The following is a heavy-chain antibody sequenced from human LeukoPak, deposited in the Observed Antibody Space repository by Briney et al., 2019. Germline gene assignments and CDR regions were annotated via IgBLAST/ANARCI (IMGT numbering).Heavy chain of an antibody. D-gene: IGHD3-9*01. Sequence: PSETLSLTCTVSGGSISSSTYYWGWIRQPPGKGLEWIGSMYYSSGNTYYNPSLKSRVTIPVDTSKNQFSLKLSSVTAADTAVYYCARVLRYFDWLTTYGWFDPWGQGTLVTVSS. V-gene: IGHV4-39*01. CDR3: ARVLRYFDWLTTYGWFDP. J-gene: IGHJ5*02. CDR2: MYYSSGNT. CDR1: GGSISSSTYY.